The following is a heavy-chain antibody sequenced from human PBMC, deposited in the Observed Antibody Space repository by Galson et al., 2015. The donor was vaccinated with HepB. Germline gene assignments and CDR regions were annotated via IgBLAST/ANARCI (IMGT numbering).Heavy chain of an antibody. CDR1: GFTFSSYA. V-gene: IGHV3-23*01. Sequence: SLRLSCAASGFTFSSYAMSWVRQAPGKGLEWVSAISGSGGSTYYADSVKGRFTISRDNSKNTLYLQMNSLRAEDTAVYYCAKDLSLPRQKVVPYGEGWEYNWSDPWGPGTLVTVSS. CDR3: AKDLSLPRQKVVPYGEGWEYNWSDP. D-gene: IGHD1-26*01. CDR2: ISGSGGST. J-gene: IGHJ5*02.